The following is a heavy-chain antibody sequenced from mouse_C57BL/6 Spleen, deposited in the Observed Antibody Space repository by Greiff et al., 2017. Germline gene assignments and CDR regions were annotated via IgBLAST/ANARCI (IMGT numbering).Heavy chain of an antibody. D-gene: IGHD1-1*01. CDR3: ARDTTVVASYYYAMDY. V-gene: IGHV1-19*01. J-gene: IGHJ4*01. Sequence: EVQLVESGPVLVKPGASVKMSCKASGYTFTDYYMNWVKQSHGKSLEWIGVINPYNGGTSYNQKFKGKATLTVDKSSSTAYMELNSLTSEDSAVYYCARDTTVVASYYYAMDYWGQGTSVTVSS. CDR1: GYTFTDYY. CDR2: INPYNGGT.